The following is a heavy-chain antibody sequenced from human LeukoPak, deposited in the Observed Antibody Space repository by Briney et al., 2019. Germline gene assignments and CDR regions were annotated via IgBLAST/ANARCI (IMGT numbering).Heavy chain of an antibody. V-gene: IGHV3-23*01. D-gene: IGHD2-2*01. CDR2: ISVSDDST. J-gene: IGHJ4*02. CDR3: ARDRYCVSTNGPYDC. Sequence: GGSLTLSCAASGFTSSDYTMNWVRQSPGKGLEWVSGISVSDDSTYYADSVKGRFTISRDKSNNVLHLQMNSLRAEDTAVYYCARDRYCVSTNGPYDCWGQGTPVTVSS. CDR1: GFTSSDYT.